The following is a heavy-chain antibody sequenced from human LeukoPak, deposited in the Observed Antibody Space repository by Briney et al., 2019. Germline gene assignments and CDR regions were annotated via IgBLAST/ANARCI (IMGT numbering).Heavy chain of an antibody. J-gene: IGHJ4*02. CDR2: IIGSSGDT. V-gene: IGHV3-23*01. CDR1: GVSFSNFA. D-gene: IGHD5-12*01. CDR3: AKGAYDYIEMGYFDY. Sequence: GGSLRLSCAASGVSFSNFAMSWVRQAPGKGLEWVSLIIGSSGDTFYADSVKGRFTISRDNSKNRLYLQMNSLRAEDTALYYCAKGAYDYIEMGYFDYWGQGTLVTVSS.